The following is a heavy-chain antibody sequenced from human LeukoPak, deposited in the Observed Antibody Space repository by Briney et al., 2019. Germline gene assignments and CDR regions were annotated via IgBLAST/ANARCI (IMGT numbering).Heavy chain of an antibody. CDR3: ARHQKLWFPFDF. J-gene: IGHJ4*02. D-gene: IGHD5-18*01. CDR2: IYYSGST. Sequence: GSLRLSCAASGFTFDDYAMHWVRQAPGKGLEWIGYIYYSGSTNYNPSLKSRVTISVDTSKNQFSLKLSSVTAADMAVYYCARHQKLWFPFDFWGQGTLVTVSS. V-gene: IGHV4-59*08. CDR1: GFTFDDYA.